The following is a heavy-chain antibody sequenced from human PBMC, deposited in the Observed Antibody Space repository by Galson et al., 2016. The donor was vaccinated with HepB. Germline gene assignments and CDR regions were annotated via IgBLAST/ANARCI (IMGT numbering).Heavy chain of an antibody. Sequence: SLRLSCAASGFAFTSYAKSWVRQAPGKGLEWVSSISGSGSSTYYADSVKGRFTISRDNSKNTVYLQMNNLRADDTALYFCAKTLTVYWDYRGQGTLVTVSS. CDR1: GFAFTSYA. CDR2: ISGSGSST. J-gene: IGHJ4*02. D-gene: IGHD1-26*01. CDR3: AKTLTVYWDY. V-gene: IGHV3-23*01.